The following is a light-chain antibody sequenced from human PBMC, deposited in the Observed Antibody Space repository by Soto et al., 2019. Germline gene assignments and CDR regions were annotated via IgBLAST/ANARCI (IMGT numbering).Light chain of an antibody. V-gene: IGLV2-11*01. Sequence: QSALTQPRSVSGSPGQSVTISCTGTDSDVGGYNYVSWYQQYPGEAPKRMIYDVIKRPSGVPDRFSGAKSGNTASLTISGLQPEDEADYYCCSYGGSYAPYVFGTGTKVTVL. CDR2: DVI. J-gene: IGLJ1*01. CDR3: CSYGGSYAPYV. CDR1: DSDVGGYNY.